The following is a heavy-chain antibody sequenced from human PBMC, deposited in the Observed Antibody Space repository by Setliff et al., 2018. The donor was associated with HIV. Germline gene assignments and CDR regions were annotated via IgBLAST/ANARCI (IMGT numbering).Heavy chain of an antibody. Sequence: ASETLSLTCSVSGVSINRTDHYWGWIRQSPGKSLEWIGSVSQSGSTYYNPSLKSRITISVDRSKNLFSLKLISVTAADQGVYYCARVPVPGANWFDPWGLGTLVTVS. J-gene: IGHJ5*02. CDR2: VSQSGST. CDR3: ARVPVPGANWFDP. V-gene: IGHV4-39*01. CDR1: GVSINRTDHY.